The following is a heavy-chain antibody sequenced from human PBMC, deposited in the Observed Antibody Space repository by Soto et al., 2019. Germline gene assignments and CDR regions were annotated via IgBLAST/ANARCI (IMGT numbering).Heavy chain of an antibody. CDR2: LYSGGST. D-gene: IGHD3-10*01. J-gene: IGHJ4*02. CDR1: GFTVSNNY. Sequence: EVQLVESGGGLVQPGGSLRLSCVASGFTVSNNYVSWVRQAPGKGLEWVSVLYSGGSTYYADSVKGRLTISRDNSKNTRSLQMKSLSDEDTAVYYCAGERQSGFGHLSYKYWGQGTLVTVSS. CDR3: AGERQSGFGHLSYKY. V-gene: IGHV3-66*01.